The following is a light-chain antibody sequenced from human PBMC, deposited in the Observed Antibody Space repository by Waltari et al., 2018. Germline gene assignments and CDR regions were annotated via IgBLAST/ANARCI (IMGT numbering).Light chain of an antibody. CDR2: EDN. V-gene: IGLV6-57*03. CDR1: SGSIASNY. CDR3: QSYDSGVI. Sequence: NFMLTQPHSVSESPGKTVTISCTRSSGSIASNYVQWYQQRPGSAPTTVIYEDNRRPSGVPDRFSGSIDSSSNSASLTISGRKTEDEADYYCQSYDSGVIFGGGTKLTVL. J-gene: IGLJ2*01.